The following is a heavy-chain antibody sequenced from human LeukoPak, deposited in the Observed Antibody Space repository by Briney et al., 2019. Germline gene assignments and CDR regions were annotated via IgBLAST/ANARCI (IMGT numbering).Heavy chain of an antibody. J-gene: IGHJ4*01. Sequence: GGSLRLSCAVSGFTFSSYWMNWVRQAPGKGLEWVASIRQDGGEKSYVDSVKGRFTISRDNTKNSLYLQINSLRAEDTAVYYCARDGTAAGLYFDXWGQGTLXTV. V-gene: IGHV3-7*01. CDR2: IRQDGGEK. CDR1: GFTFSSYW. D-gene: IGHD6-13*01. CDR3: ARDGTAAGLYFDX.